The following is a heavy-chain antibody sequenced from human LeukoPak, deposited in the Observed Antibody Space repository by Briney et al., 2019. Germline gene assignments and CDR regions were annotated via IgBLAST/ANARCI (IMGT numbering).Heavy chain of an antibody. V-gene: IGHV3-23*01. CDR2: ISGSGGST. CDR3: AKPIRVIRSPWYYYDSSGYHDAFDI. J-gene: IGHJ3*02. CDR1: GFTFSSYA. D-gene: IGHD3-22*01. Sequence: GGSLRLSCAASGFTFSSYAMSWVHQAPGKGLEWVSAISGSGGSTYYADSVKGRFTISRDNSKNTLYLQMNSLRAEDTAVYYCAKPIRVIRSPWYYYDSSGYHDAFDIWGQGTMVTVSS.